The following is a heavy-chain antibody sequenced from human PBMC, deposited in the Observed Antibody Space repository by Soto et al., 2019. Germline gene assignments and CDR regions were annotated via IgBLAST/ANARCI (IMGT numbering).Heavy chain of an antibody. CDR3: ARDVRYCSSTSFFYWF. V-gene: IGHV1-3*01. CDR1: GGPSTISS. D-gene: IGHD2-2*01. Sequence: SGGPSTISSMPWKRQAPGQRLEWMGWINAGNGNTKYSQKFQGRVTITRDTSASTAYMELSSLRSEDTAVYYCARDVRYCSSTSFFYWF. CDR2: INAGNGNT. J-gene: IGHJ5*01.